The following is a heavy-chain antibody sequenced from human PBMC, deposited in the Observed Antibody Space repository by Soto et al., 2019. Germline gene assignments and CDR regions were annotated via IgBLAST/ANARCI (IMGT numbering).Heavy chain of an antibody. J-gene: IGHJ4*02. Sequence: QVQLVESGGGVVQPRRSLRLSCAASGFTFSSYGMHWVRQAPGKGLEWVAVISYDGSNKYYADSVKGRFTISRDNSKNTLYLQMNSLRAEDTAVYYCAKDRNSVSGLGVNYFDSWGQGTLVTVSS. CDR3: AKDRNSVSGLGVNYFDS. CDR1: GFTFSSYG. CDR2: ISYDGSNK. D-gene: IGHD3-10*01. V-gene: IGHV3-30*18.